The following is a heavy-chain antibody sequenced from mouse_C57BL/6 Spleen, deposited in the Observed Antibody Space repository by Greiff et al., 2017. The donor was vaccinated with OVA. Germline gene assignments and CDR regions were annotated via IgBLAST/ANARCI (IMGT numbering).Heavy chain of an antibody. CDR3: ATIYYDYDGGKFFFDY. J-gene: IGHJ2*01. CDR1: GYTFTSYW. V-gene: IGHV1-52*01. Sequence: QVQLQQPGAELVRPGSSVKLSCKASGYTFTSYWMHWVKQRPIQGLEWIGNIDPSDSETHYNQKFKDKATLTVDKSSSTAYMQLSSLTSEDSAVYYCATIYYDYDGGKFFFDYWGQGTTLTVSS. D-gene: IGHD2-4*01. CDR2: IDPSDSET.